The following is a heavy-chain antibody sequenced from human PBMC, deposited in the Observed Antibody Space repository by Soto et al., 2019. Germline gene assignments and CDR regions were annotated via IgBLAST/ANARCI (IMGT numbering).Heavy chain of an antibody. D-gene: IGHD6-19*01. Sequence: GGSLRLSCAASGFTFSNFGMHWVRQAPGKGLEWVASISYDGNIKYSADSVKGRFTISRDNAKNTLYLQMNSLRVEDTAVYHFVWVRMTGAGQWDYYGMDVWGQGTKVTVSS. CDR3: VWVRMTGAGQWDYYGMDV. J-gene: IGHJ6*02. V-gene: IGHV3-30*03. CDR1: GFTFSNFG. CDR2: ISYDGNIK.